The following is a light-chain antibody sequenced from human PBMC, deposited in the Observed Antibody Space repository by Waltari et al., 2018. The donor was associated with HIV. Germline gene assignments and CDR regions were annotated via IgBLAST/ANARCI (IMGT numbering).Light chain of an antibody. CDR3: QHYNNWPPWT. J-gene: IGKJ1*01. CDR2: GAT. CDR1: ETVNSN. Sequence: EILMTQSPPTLSASPGATVLPSCRASETVNSNLAWYQQNPGQAPRLLIYGATTRATGVPGRFTGSGSETEFILTISSLQAEDFAVYYCQHYNNWPPWTFGPGTTVEVK. V-gene: IGKV3-15*01.